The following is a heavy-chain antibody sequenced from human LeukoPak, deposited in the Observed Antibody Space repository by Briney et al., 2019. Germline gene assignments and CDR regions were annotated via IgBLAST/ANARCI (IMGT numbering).Heavy chain of an antibody. D-gene: IGHD2-8*02. CDR2: IRSDGSNK. Sequence: QTGGSLRLSCAASGFTFSSYGMHWVRQAPGKGLEWVAFIRSDGSNKYYADSVRGRFTISRDNSKNTLYPQMNSLRAEDTAIYYCATYRQVLLPFESWGQGTLVTVSS. CDR3: ATYRQVLLPFES. V-gene: IGHV3-30*02. J-gene: IGHJ4*02. CDR1: GFTFSSYG.